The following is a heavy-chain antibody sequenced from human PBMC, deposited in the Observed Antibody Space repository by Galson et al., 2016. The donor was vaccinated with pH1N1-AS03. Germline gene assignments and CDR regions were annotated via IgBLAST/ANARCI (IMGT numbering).Heavy chain of an antibody. CDR3: ARTGGAYFGSAFDI. D-gene: IGHD2-8*02. CDR1: GFTFNHYS. V-gene: IGHV3-48*04. CDR2: ISSDSTTI. Sequence: SLRLSCAASGFTFNHYSMNWVRQAPGKGLEWVSYISSDSTTIYYADSVKGRFTISRDNAKNSLYLQMNSLTAEDTAIYYCARTGGAYFGSAFDIWGQGTMVTVSS. J-gene: IGHJ3*02.